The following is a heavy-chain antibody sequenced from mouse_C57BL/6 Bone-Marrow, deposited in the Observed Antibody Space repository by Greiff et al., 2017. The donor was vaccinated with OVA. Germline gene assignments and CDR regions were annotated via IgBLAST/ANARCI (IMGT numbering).Heavy chain of an antibody. V-gene: IGHV5-6*01. Sequence: EVKLVESGGDLVKPGGSLKLSCAASGFTFSSYGMSWVRQTPDKRLEWVATISSGGSYTYYPDSVKGRFTISRDNAKNTLYLQMSSLTSEDTAMYYCARHGDYGSFFDYRGQGTTLTVSS. J-gene: IGHJ2*01. CDR3: ARHGDYGSFFDY. D-gene: IGHD1-1*01. CDR1: GFTFSSYG. CDR2: ISSGGSYT.